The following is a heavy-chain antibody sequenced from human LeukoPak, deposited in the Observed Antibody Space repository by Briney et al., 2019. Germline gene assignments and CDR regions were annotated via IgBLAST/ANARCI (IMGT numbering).Heavy chain of an antibody. D-gene: IGHD3-9*01. CDR3: AIGTSYDILTGPIPGFDY. Sequence: ASVKVSCKASGYTFTGYYMHWVRQAPGQGLEWMGWINPNSGGTNYAQKFQGWVTMTRDTSISTAHMELSRLRSDDTAVYYCAIGTSYDILTGPIPGFDYWGQGTLVTVSS. CDR2: INPNSGGT. J-gene: IGHJ4*02. CDR1: GYTFTGYY. V-gene: IGHV1-2*04.